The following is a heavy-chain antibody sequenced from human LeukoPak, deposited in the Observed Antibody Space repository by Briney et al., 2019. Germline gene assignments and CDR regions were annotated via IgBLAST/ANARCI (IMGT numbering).Heavy chain of an antibody. CDR3: ARDLLRDSGDY. CDR2: IYSGGST. CDR1: GFTVSNNY. Sequence: GGSLRLSCAASGFTVSNNYMSWVRQAPGKGLEWVSIIYSGGSTYYADSVKGRFTISSDHSKNTVFLQMNSLRAEDTAVYYCARDLLRDSGDYWGQGTLVSVSS. D-gene: IGHD4-17*01. J-gene: IGHJ4*02. V-gene: IGHV3-66*01.